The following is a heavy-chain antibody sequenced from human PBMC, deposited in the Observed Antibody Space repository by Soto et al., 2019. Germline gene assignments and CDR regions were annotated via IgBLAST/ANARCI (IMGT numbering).Heavy chain of an antibody. CDR3: ARDQRDGYKYGAFAY. J-gene: IGHJ4*02. CDR2: IIPIFGTA. Sequence: QVQLVQSGAEVKKPGSSGKVSCKASGGTFSSYASSWVRQYPGQGLEWMGGIIPIFGTANYAQKFQGRVTITADESTCTAYMYLSSLRSEDTAVYYCARDQRDGYKYGAFAYWGQGTMVTVSS. V-gene: IGHV1-69*01. CDR1: GGTFSSYA. D-gene: IGHD5-12*01.